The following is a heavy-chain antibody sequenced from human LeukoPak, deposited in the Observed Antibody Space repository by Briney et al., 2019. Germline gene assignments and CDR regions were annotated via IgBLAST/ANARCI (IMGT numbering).Heavy chain of an antibody. CDR1: SGSISTSNYY. CDR3: ATENYYGSGSYSGGNWFDP. Sequence: SETLSLTCTVSSGSISTSNYYWGWVRQPPGKALEWIGNIFYSGSTYYSPSLKSRVTISLDTSRNQFSLKLSSVTAADTAVYYCATENYYGSGSYSGGNWFDPWGQGTLVTVSS. D-gene: IGHD3-10*01. V-gene: IGHV4-39*07. CDR2: IFYSGST. J-gene: IGHJ5*02.